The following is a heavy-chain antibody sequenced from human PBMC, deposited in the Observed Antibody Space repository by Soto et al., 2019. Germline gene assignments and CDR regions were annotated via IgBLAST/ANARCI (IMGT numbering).Heavy chain of an antibody. CDR2: IYPGGSDT. CDR1: GYSFTSYW. J-gene: IGHJ4*02. Sequence: GESLKISCKASGYSFTSYWIGWVRQMPGKGLEWMGIIYPGGSDTRYSPSFQGQVTISADKSISTAYLQWSSLKASDTAMYYCARHSLFEHDYGDYLAYWGQGTLVTVSS. CDR3: ARHSLFEHDYGDYLAY. V-gene: IGHV5-51*01. D-gene: IGHD4-17*01.